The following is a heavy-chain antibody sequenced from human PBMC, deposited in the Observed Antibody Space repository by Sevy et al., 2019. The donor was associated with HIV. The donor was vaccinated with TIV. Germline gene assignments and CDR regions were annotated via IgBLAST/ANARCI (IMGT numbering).Heavy chain of an antibody. D-gene: IGHD6-13*01. J-gene: IGHJ2*01. V-gene: IGHV3-23*01. CDR3: AKELFGAAAAFYWYFDL. Sequence: GGSLRLSCAASGFPFDSYAMSWVRQAPGKGLEWVSGIGGNGGTTYYADSVKGRFTISRDKSKNTLYLQMNSLRVEDKAVYYCAKELFGAAAAFYWYFDLWGRGTLVTVSS. CDR1: GFPFDSYA. CDR2: IGGNGGTT.